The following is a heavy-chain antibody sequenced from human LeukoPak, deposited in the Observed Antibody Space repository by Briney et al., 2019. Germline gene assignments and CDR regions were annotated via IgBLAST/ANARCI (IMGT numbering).Heavy chain of an antibody. V-gene: IGHV3-23*01. CDR1: GFTFSSYA. D-gene: IGHD6-19*01. CDR3: AKDWERIAVAGKDY. J-gene: IGHJ4*02. Sequence: GGSLRLSCAASGFTFSSYAMSWVRQAPGKGLEWVSAISGSGGSTYYADSVKGRFTISRDDSKNTLYLQMNSLRAEDTAVYYCAKDWERIAVAGKDYWGQGTLVTVSS. CDR2: ISGSGGST.